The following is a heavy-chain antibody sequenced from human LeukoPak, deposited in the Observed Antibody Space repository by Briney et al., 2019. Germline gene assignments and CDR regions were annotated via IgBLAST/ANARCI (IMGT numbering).Heavy chain of an antibody. J-gene: IGHJ4*02. CDR3: TRTVRQRVSKYYFDY. CDR2: IRSKAYGGTT. D-gene: IGHD6-13*01. Sequence: GGSLRLSCTASGFTFGDYAMSWVRQAPGKGLEWVGFIRSKAYGGTTEYAASVKGRFTISRDDSKSIAYLQMNSQKTEDTAVYYCTRTVRQRVSKYYFDYWGQGTLVTVSS. V-gene: IGHV3-49*04. CDR1: GFTFGDYA.